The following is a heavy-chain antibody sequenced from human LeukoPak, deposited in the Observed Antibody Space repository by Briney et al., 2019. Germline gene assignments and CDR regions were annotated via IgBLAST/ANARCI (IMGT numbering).Heavy chain of an antibody. CDR3: ARDLRYGYGHDY. CDR1: GFTFSSYS. V-gene: IGHV3-21*01. D-gene: IGHD5-18*01. Sequence: GGSLRLSCAASGFTFSSYSMNWVRQAPGKGLEWVSSISSSSYIYYADSVKGRFTISRDNAKNSLYLQMNSLRAEDTAVYYCARDLRYGYGHDYWGQGTLVTVSS. J-gene: IGHJ4*02. CDR2: ISSSSYI.